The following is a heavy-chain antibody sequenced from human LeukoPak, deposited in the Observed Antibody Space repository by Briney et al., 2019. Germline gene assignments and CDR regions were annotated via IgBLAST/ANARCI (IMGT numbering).Heavy chain of an antibody. CDR1: GFTFSDYW. Sequence: PGGSLRLSCAASGFTFSDYWMHWVRQAPGKGLVWVSRIDSPGSSTSYADSVKGRFTISRDNAKNTLYLQMNSLRAEDTAVYYCSRDRRYGGMDVWGQGTTVTVSS. V-gene: IGHV3-74*01. CDR3: SRDRRYGGMDV. CDR2: IDSPGSST. J-gene: IGHJ6*02. D-gene: IGHD3-10*01.